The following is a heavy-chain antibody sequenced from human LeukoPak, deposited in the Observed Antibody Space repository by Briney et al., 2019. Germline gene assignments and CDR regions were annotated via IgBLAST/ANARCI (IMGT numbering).Heavy chain of an antibody. D-gene: IGHD3-9*01. V-gene: IGHV3-30*18. CDR2: ISYDGSNK. Sequence: GRSLRLSCAASGVTLSSYGVHWVRQAPGKGLEWVAVISYDGSNKYYADSVKGRFTISRDNSKNTLYLQMNSLRAEDTAVYYCAKDFDWLYYYYGMDVWGNGTTVTVSS. CDR3: AKDFDWLYYYYGMDV. J-gene: IGHJ6*04. CDR1: GVTLSSYG.